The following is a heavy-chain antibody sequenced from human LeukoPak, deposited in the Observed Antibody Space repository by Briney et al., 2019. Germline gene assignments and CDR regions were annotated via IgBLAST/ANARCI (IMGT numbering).Heavy chain of an antibody. V-gene: IGHV1-69*06. CDR1: GGSFSSYA. CDR2: INPIFGTT. CDR3: AKQGAIRQDYYMDL. D-gene: IGHD5-24*01. J-gene: IGHJ6*03. Sequence: GSSVNVSCKASGGSFSSYAITWMRQAPGQGLEWMGRINPIFGTTTYEQKFQGRVTITADMGSSTDYLALTRLTSADTALYFCAKQGAIRQDYYMDLWGNGTTVTVSS.